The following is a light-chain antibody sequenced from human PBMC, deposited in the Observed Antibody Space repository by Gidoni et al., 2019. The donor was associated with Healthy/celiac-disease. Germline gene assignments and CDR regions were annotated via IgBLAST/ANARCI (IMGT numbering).Light chain of an antibody. CDR1: QSISSN. J-gene: IGKJ2*02. CDR2: AAS. V-gene: IGKV1-39*01. CDR3: QQSYSTPPWT. Sequence: DIQMTQSPSSLSASVGDRVTITCRASQSISSNLKWYQQKPGKAPKLLIYAASSLQSGVPSRFSGSGSGTDFTLTISSLQPEDFATYYCQQSYSTPPWTFGQGTKLEIK.